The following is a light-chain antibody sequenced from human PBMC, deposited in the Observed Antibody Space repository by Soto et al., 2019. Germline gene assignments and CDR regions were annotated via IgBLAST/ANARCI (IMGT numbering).Light chain of an antibody. Sequence: QSALTQPRSVSGSPGQLVTISCTGTSSDVGGYNYVSWYQQHPGKAPKLMIYDVSKRPSRVPDRFSGSKSGNTASLTISGLQAEDEADYYCCSYAGSYTYVFGTGTKVTAL. V-gene: IGLV2-11*01. CDR3: CSYAGSYTYV. CDR1: SSDVGGYNY. J-gene: IGLJ1*01. CDR2: DVS.